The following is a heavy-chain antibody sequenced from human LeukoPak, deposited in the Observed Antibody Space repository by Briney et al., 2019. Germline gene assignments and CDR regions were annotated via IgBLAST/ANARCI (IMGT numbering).Heavy chain of an antibody. D-gene: IGHD3-3*01. V-gene: IGHV3-30*04. Sequence: PGGSLRLSCAASGFTFSSYAMHWVRQAPGKGLEWVAVISYDGSNKYYADSVKGRFTISRDNSKNTLYLQMNSLRAEDTAVYYCARVGLETGTEIGRLWSDNWFDPWGQGTLVTVSS. CDR2: ISYDGSNK. CDR3: ARVGLETGTEIGRLWSDNWFDP. J-gene: IGHJ5*02. CDR1: GFTFSSYA.